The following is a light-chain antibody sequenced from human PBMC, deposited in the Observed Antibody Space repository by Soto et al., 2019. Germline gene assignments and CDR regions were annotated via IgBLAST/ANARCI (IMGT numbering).Light chain of an antibody. CDR2: AAS. V-gene: IGKV1-39*01. CDR1: QSISSY. J-gene: IGKJ4*01. Sequence: DIQMTQSPSSLSASVGDRVTITCRASQSISSYLNWYQQKVGKAPKLLIYAASSLQSGFPSRFSGSESGTDFTLTISSLQPEDFATYYCQQSYRTPRTFGGGTKVEIK. CDR3: QQSYRTPRT.